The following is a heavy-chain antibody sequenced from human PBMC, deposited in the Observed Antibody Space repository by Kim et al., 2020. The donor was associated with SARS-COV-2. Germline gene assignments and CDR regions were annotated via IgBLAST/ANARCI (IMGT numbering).Heavy chain of an antibody. D-gene: IGHD3-10*01. CDR2: IKQDGSEK. V-gene: IGHV3-7*03. Sequence: GGSLRLSCAASGFTFSSYWMSWVRQAPGKGLEWVANIKQDGSEKYYVDSVKGRFTISRDNAKNSLYLQMNSLRAEDTAVYYCASEWGGELLWFGEDFKDVWGQGTTVTVSS. CDR3: ASEWGGELLWFGEDFKDV. CDR1: GFTFSSYW. J-gene: IGHJ6*02.